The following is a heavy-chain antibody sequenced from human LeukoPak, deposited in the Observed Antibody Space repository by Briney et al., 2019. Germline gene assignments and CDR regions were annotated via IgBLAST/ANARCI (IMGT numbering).Heavy chain of an antibody. CDR1: GFTFSSYR. V-gene: IGHV3-21*01. J-gene: IGHJ4*02. D-gene: IGHD3-9*01. CDR3: ARDKIGYYDILTGYFDVDYFDY. CDR2: ISSSSGYI. Sequence: GGSLRLSCGASGFTFSSYRMIWARQAPGKGLECVSSISSSSGYIYYADSVKCRFTISRDNAKNSLYLQMNSLRAEDTAVYYCARDKIGYYDILTGYFDVDYFDYWGQGTLVTVSS.